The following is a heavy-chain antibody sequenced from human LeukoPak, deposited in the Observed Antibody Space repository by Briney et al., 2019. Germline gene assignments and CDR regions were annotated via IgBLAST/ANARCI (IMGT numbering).Heavy chain of an antibody. J-gene: IGHJ5*02. D-gene: IGHD6-13*01. CDR1: GYTFTSYG. CDR3: ARASGSSWYGGPNWFDP. Sequence: ASVKVSCKASGYTFTSYGISWVRQAPGQGLAWMGGIIPIFGTANYAQKFQGRVTITTDESTSTAYMELSSLRSEDTAVYYCARASGSSWYGGPNWFDPWGQGTLVTVSS. V-gene: IGHV1-69*05. CDR2: IIPIFGTA.